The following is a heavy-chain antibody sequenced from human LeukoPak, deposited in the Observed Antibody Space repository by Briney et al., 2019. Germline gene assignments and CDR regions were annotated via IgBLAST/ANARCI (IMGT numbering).Heavy chain of an antibody. CDR1: GFIFSNYA. CDR2: ISFDGSNI. Sequence: PGGSLRLSCAASGFIFSNYAMHWVRQAPGKGLDWVAVISFDGSNIYYADSAKGRFTISRDNSKNTLYLQMNSLRAEDTAVYYCAKVVAGRESFDYWGQGTLVTVSS. CDR3: AKVVAGRESFDY. V-gene: IGHV3-30*04. D-gene: IGHD6-19*01. J-gene: IGHJ4*02.